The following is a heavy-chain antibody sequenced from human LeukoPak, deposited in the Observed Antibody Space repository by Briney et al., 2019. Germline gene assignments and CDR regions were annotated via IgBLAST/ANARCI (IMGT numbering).Heavy chain of an antibody. D-gene: IGHD4-17*01. Sequence: NSGGSLRLSCAASGFTFSSYSMNWVRQAPGKGLEWVSSISSSSSYIYYADSVKGRFTISRDNAKNSLYLQMNSLRAEDTAVYYCARRIWTTVTAGGAFDIWGQGTMVTVSS. V-gene: IGHV3-21*01. CDR2: ISSSSSYI. J-gene: IGHJ3*02. CDR1: GFTFSSYS. CDR3: ARRIWTTVTAGGAFDI.